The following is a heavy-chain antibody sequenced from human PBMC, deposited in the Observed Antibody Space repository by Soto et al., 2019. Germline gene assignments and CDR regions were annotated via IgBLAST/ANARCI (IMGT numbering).Heavy chain of an antibody. CDR1: GYTFTSYD. V-gene: IGHV1-8*01. Sequence: ASVKVSCKASGYTFTSYDINWVRQATGQGLEWMGWMNPNSGNTGYAQKFQGRVTVTADESTSTAYMELSGLRYDDTSVYYCARAKDRQQLGGNYYYILDVWGQ. D-gene: IGHD3-3*02. CDR2: MNPNSGNT. J-gene: IGHJ6*02. CDR3: ARAKDRQQLGGNYYYILDV.